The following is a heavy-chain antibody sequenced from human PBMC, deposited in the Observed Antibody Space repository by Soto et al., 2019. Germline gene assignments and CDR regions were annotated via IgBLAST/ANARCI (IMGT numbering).Heavy chain of an antibody. CDR1: GGSFSGYY. CDR3: ARANDDRDPRDALAT. D-gene: IGHD2-8*01. CDR2: IKHGGDT. Sequence: QVQLQQWGAGLLKPSETLSLTCAVYGGSFSGYYWNWIRQPPGKGLEWIGKIKHGGDTNSNPSLNFPGSISVETPKTQVSLRLSAVTAADTAVDSCARANDDRDPRDALATWGPGTMVTVSS. J-gene: IGHJ3*02. V-gene: IGHV4-34*01.